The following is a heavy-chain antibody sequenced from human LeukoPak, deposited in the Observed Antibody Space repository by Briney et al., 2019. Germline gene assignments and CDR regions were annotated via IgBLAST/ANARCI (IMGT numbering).Heavy chain of an antibody. CDR2: ISSSGSTI. CDR3: AELGITIIGGV. CDR1: GFTLRSFV. D-gene: IGHD3-10*02. Sequence: GGSLRLSRAASGFTLRSFVMNWVRQAPGKGLEWVSYISSSGSTIYYADSVKGRFTISRDNAKNSLYLQMNSLRAEDTAVYYCAELGITIIGGVWGKGTTVTISS. J-gene: IGHJ6*04. V-gene: IGHV3-48*03.